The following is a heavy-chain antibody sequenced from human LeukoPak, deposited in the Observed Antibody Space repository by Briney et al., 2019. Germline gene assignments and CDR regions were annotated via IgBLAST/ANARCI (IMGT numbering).Heavy chain of an antibody. CDR1: GFDVSINY. Sequence: PGGSLRLSCAASGFDVSINYMNWIRQSPEKGLEWVSIIHNDGSTYYADSVKGRFTVSRDNAKNSLYLQMNSLRAEDTAVYYCARDAFYCSGGSCKPEYFQHWGQGTLVTVSS. CDR2: IHNDGST. V-gene: IGHV3-66*01. CDR3: ARDAFYCSGGSCKPEYFQH. J-gene: IGHJ1*01. D-gene: IGHD2-15*01.